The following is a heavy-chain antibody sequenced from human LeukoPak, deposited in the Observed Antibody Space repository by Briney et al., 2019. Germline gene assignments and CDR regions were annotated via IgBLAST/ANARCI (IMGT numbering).Heavy chain of an antibody. J-gene: IGHJ4*02. CDR2: ISGSGGST. CDR3: ARHRYYASESYFLFDY. V-gene: IGHV3-23*01. Sequence: PGGSLRLSCAASGFTFSSYAMSWVRQAPGKGLEWVSAISGSGGSTYYADSVKGRFTISRDNSKNTLYLQMNSLRAEDTAVYYCARHRYYASESYFLFDYWGQGTLVTVSS. D-gene: IGHD3-10*01. CDR1: GFTFSSYA.